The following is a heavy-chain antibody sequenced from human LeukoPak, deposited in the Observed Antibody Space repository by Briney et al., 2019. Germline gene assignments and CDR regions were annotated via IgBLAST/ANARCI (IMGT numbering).Heavy chain of an antibody. V-gene: IGHV4-34*01. J-gene: IGHJ4*02. CDR1: GGSFSGYY. D-gene: IGHD1-14*01. CDR3: ARGFHDLTGNYYFDY. Sequence: PAETLSFTCAVYGGSFSGYYCSWIRQPPGKGLECIGEINHSGSTNYNPSLKSRVTISVDTSKNQFSLKLSSVTAADTAVYYCARGFHDLTGNYYFDYWGQGTLVTVSS. CDR2: INHSGST.